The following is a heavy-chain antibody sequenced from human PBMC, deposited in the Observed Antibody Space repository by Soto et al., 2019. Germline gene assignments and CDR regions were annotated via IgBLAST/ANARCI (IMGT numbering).Heavy chain of an antibody. Sequence: YASCAASIRPFRRCSISWVRQAPVPGLALMGGIIPIFGTANYAQKFQGRVTITADKSTSTAYMELSSLRSEDTAVYYCARECGSTSCYKDYYYYGMDFLGQGTKVTVSS. CDR3: ARECGSTSCYKDYYYYGMDF. D-gene: IGHD2-2*02. J-gene: IGHJ6*02. CDR2: IIPIFGTA. CDR1: IRPFRRCS. V-gene: IGHV1-69*06.